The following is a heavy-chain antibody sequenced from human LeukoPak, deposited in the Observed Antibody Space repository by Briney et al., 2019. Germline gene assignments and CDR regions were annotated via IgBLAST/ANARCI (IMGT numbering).Heavy chain of an antibody. CDR3: AKSDGYGLIDY. V-gene: IGHV4-39*01. Sequence: SETLSLTCAVSGASISGSGDYWGWIRQPPGMELQWIGNIYHTGSTYYNASLQSRVTISIDTSKNQFSLRLNSVTAADTAMYYCAKSDGYGLIDYWGQGTLVTVSS. CDR2: IYHTGST. D-gene: IGHD2-21*02. J-gene: IGHJ4*02. CDR1: GASISGSGDY.